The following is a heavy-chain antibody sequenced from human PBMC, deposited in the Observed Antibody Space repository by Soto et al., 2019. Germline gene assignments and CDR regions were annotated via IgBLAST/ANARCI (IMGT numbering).Heavy chain of an antibody. V-gene: IGHV4-34*01. Sequence: SETLSLTCAVYGGSFSGYYWSWIRQPPGKGLEWIGEINHSGSTNYNPSLKSRVTISVDTSKNQFSLKLSSVTAADTAVYYCAREGLYYDFWSGYYRWAYFDYWGQGTLVTVSS. J-gene: IGHJ4*02. CDR3: AREGLYYDFWSGYYRWAYFDY. CDR2: INHSGST. D-gene: IGHD3-3*01. CDR1: GGSFSGYY.